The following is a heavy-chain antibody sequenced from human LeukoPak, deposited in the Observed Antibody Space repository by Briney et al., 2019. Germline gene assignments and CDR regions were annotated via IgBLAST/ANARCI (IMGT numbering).Heavy chain of an antibody. V-gene: IGHV1-8*01. CDR2: MNPNSGNT. D-gene: IGHD3-22*01. Sequence: ASVKVSCKASGYTFTSYDINWVRQATGQGLEWMGWMNPNSGNTGYAQKFQGRVTMTRNTSISTAYMELSSLRSEDTAVYYCAKSVYYDGGGYYYTDYWGQGTLVTVSS. J-gene: IGHJ4*02. CDR1: GYTFTSYD. CDR3: AKSVYYDGGGYYYTDY.